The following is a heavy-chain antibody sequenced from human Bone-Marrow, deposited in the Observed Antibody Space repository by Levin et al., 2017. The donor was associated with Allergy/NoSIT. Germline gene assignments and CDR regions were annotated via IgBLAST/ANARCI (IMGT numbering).Heavy chain of an antibody. Sequence: SVKVSCKASGVTFNSYVISWVRQVPGQGLEWMGGIIPVFGTTHYAESFQGRVTITADESTSTSYMELSSPRSDDTAVYYCARTSYSASWGHQDFWGQGTLVTVSS. CDR3: ARTSYSASWGHQDF. CDR2: IIPVFGTT. J-gene: IGHJ4*02. D-gene: IGHD7-27*01. V-gene: IGHV1-69*13. CDR1: GVTFNSYV.